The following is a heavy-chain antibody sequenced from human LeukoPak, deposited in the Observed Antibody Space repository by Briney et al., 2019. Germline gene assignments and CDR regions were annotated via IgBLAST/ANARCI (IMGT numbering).Heavy chain of an antibody. Sequence: SETLSLTCTVSGDSISSSDYYWAWIRQPPGKGLEWIGNIYYNGNTYYNSPLKSRVTISIDTSKKQFSLRLNAVTAADTAVFYCASLRVPGYFDPWGQGTLVTVSS. J-gene: IGHJ4*02. D-gene: IGHD3-16*01. V-gene: IGHV4-39*07. CDR1: GDSISSSDYY. CDR3: ASLRVPGYFDP. CDR2: IYYNGNT.